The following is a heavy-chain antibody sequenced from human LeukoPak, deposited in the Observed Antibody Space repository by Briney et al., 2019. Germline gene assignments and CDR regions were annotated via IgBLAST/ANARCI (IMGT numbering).Heavy chain of an antibody. Sequence: GGSLRLSCTASGFTFSSYGMSWVRQAPGKGLEWVSAISGSGGSTYYADSVKGRFTISRDNSKNTLYLQMNSLRAEDTAVYYCAKSEDPHTYYDILTGPTNFDYWGQGTLVTVSS. CDR3: AKSEDPHTYYDILTGPTNFDY. CDR2: ISGSGGST. CDR1: GFTFSSYG. J-gene: IGHJ4*02. D-gene: IGHD3-9*01. V-gene: IGHV3-23*01.